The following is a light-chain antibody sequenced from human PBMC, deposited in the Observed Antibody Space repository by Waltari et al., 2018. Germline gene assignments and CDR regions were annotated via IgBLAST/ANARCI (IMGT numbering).Light chain of an antibody. Sequence: QPVLTQPPSVSASPGQGVPISCSGRHSNIGNGYVTWYQHLPGTAPKLLIYDNDNRPSGIPDRFSGSKSGTSATLGITGLQTGDEADYYCGAWDSSLGGWVFGGGTKLAVL. CDR2: DND. CDR3: GAWDSSLGGWV. J-gene: IGLJ3*02. CDR1: HSNIGNGY. V-gene: IGLV1-51*01.